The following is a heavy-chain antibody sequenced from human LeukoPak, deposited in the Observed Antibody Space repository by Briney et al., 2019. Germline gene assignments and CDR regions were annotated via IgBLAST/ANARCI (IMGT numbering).Heavy chain of an antibody. CDR3: TNWGDTWGLDF. J-gene: IGHJ4*02. CDR2: IKDDGSEK. D-gene: IGHD7-27*01. CDR1: GLNFRKSW. Sequence: GGSLRLSCAASGLNFRKSWMTWVRQAPGRGLEWVANIKDDGSEKYYVDSVKGRFTISRDNAKNSLYLQMNSLSAGDTAVYYYTNWGDTWGLDFWGQGILVSVSS. V-gene: IGHV3-7*01.